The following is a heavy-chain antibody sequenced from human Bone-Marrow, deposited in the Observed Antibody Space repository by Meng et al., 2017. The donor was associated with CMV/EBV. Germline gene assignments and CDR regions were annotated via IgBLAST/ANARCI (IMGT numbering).Heavy chain of an antibody. Sequence: SETLSLTCTVSGGSISSSSYYWGWIRQPPGKGLEWIGSIYYSGSTYYNPSLKSRVTISVDTSKNQFSLKLSSVTAADTAVYYCARDRPEGHDFWSGYSGGFDPWGQGTLATVSS. CDR3: ARDRPEGHDFWSGYSGGFDP. V-gene: IGHV4-39*07. J-gene: IGHJ5*02. CDR1: GGSISSSSYY. CDR2: IYYSGST. D-gene: IGHD3-3*01.